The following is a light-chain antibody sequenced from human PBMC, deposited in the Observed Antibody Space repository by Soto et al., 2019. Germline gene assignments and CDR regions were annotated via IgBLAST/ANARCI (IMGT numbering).Light chain of an antibody. J-gene: IGKJ1*01. V-gene: IGKV1-17*01. Sequence: DIQMTQSPSSLSASVGDRVTITCRASQGIRNDVGWFQQKPGKAPKRLIFAASSLQSGVPSRFSGRGSGLEFTLTISSLQPEDFATYYCQQYNPYSTFGQGTKVEIK. CDR3: QQYNPYST. CDR1: QGIRND. CDR2: AAS.